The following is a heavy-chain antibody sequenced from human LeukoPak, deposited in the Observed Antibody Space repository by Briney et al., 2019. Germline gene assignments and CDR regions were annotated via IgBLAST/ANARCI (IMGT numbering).Heavy chain of an antibody. V-gene: IGHV3-30-3*01. D-gene: IGHD4-23*01. J-gene: IGHJ4*02. CDR1: GFTFSSYA. CDR3: ASDLGTVVTYNFAY. CDR2: ISYDGSNK. Sequence: GGSLRLSCAASGFTFSSYAMHWVRQAPGKGLEWVAVISYDGSNKYYADSVKGRFTISRDNSKNTLYLQMNSLRAEDTAVYYCASDLGTVVTYNFAYWGQGTLVTVSS.